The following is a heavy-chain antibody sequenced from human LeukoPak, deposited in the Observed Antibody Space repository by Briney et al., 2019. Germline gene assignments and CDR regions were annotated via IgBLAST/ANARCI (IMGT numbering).Heavy chain of an antibody. Sequence: GGTLRLSCAASGFTFSSYGMSWVRQAPGKGLEWVSAISGSGGSTYYADSVKGRFTISRDNSKNTLYLQMNSLRAEDTAVYYCARLSDYGSGSGELSDFDYWGQGTLVTVSS. CDR2: ISGSGGST. V-gene: IGHV3-23*01. CDR1: GFTFSSYG. CDR3: ARLSDYGSGSGELSDFDY. D-gene: IGHD3-10*01. J-gene: IGHJ4*02.